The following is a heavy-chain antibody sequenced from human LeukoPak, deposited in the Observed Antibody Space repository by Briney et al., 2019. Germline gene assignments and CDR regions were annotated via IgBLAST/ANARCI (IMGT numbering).Heavy chain of an antibody. J-gene: IGHJ4*02. D-gene: IGHD1-26*01. CDR3: ARVPGRTRYFDS. V-gene: IGHV3-7*02. CDR2: IKQDGREK. Sequence: GGSLSLSFAASGFPFTCCWMSWVRQAPGKGLEWVASIKQDGREKFYADSVKGRFTISRDNAKNSLYLQVNSLRAEDTAVYYCARVPGRTRYFDSWGQGILVTVSS. CDR1: GFPFTCCW.